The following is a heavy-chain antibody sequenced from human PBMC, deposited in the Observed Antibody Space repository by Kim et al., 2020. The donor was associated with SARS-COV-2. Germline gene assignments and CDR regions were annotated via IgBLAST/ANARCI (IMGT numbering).Heavy chain of an antibody. Sequence: ASVKVSCKASGYDFMSYLIHWIRQAPGQGLEWMGWINPNSGEPAYAQDFAGHFVFLLDASVRTSYVQIDSLRVEDTAIYYCARGPRNLFGGIVLPDFDTWGQGT. CDR3: ARGPRNLFGGIVLPDFDT. D-gene: IGHD3-9*01. V-gene: IGHV7-4-1*01. J-gene: IGHJ4*02. CDR2: INPNSGEP. CDR1: GYDFMSYL.